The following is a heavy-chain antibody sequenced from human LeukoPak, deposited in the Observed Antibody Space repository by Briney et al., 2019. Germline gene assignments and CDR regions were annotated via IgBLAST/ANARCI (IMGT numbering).Heavy chain of an antibody. J-gene: IGHJ4*02. CDR1: GGSISGGDYY. V-gene: IGHV4-31*03. CDR2: IYYSGST. CDR3: ARVQIGYSYGLFDY. D-gene: IGHD5-18*01. Sequence: SSETLSLTCTVSGGSISGGDYYWSWIRQHPGKGLEWIGYIYYSGSTYYNPSLKSRLTISVDTSKSQFSLRLSSVTAADTAVYYCARVQIGYSYGLFDYWGQGTLVTVSS.